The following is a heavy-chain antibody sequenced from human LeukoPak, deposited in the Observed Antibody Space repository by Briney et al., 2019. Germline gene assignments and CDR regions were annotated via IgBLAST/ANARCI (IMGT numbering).Heavy chain of an antibody. CDR3: AQIVVVVAATRTNDAFDI. CDR1: GFTFSSYA. D-gene: IGHD2-15*01. CDR2: ISYGGSNK. Sequence: GGSLRLSCAASGFTFSSYAMHWVRQAPGKGLEWVAVISYGGSNKYYADSVKGRFTISRDNSKNTLYLQMNSLRAEDAAVYYCAQIVVVVAATRTNDAFDIWGQGTMVTVSS. J-gene: IGHJ3*02. V-gene: IGHV3-30-3*01.